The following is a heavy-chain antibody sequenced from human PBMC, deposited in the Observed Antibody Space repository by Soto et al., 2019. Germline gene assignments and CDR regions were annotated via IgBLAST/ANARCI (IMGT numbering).Heavy chain of an antibody. CDR2: IYYRGST. V-gene: IGHV4-30-4*01. D-gene: IGHD1-26*01. CDR1: GGSISGGDYY. CDR3: ARDRIVGATSPPYYYYYGMDV. Sequence: SETLSLTCTVSGGSISGGDYYWSWVRQPPGKGLEWIGYIYYRGSTYYNPSIKSQVTISVDTSKNQFSLKLSSVTAADTAVYYCARDRIVGATSPPYYYYYGMDVWGQGTTVTV. J-gene: IGHJ6*02.